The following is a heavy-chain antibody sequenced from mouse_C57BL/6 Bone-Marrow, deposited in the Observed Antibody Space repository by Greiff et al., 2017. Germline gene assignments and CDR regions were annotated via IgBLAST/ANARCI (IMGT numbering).Heavy chain of an antibody. Sequence: QVQLQQSGAELVKPGASVKLSCKASGYTFTSYWMHWVKQRPGQGLEWIGMIHPNSGSTNYNEKFKSKATLTVDKSSSPAYMQLSSLTSEDSAVYYCASPYYGSSWGYWGQGTTLTVSS. D-gene: IGHD1-1*01. CDR3: ASPYYGSSWGY. V-gene: IGHV1-64*01. CDR2: IHPNSGST. CDR1: GYTFTSYW. J-gene: IGHJ2*01.